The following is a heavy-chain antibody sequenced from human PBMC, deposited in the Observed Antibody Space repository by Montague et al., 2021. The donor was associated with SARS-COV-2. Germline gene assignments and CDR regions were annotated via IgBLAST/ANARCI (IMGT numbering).Heavy chain of an antibody. Sequence: SETLSLTCAVYGGSFSGYSWSWIRQPPGKGLEWIGQIYPSGSTNYNPSLKSRVTISVDTSKNQFSLKLSSVTAADTAIYYCRVVPAGIPKGPNFYYMDVWGQGTTVTVSS. V-gene: IGHV4-34*03. J-gene: IGHJ6*03. CDR3: RVVPAGIPKGPNFYYMDV. CDR2: IYPSGST. D-gene: IGHD2-2*02. CDR1: GGSFSGYS.